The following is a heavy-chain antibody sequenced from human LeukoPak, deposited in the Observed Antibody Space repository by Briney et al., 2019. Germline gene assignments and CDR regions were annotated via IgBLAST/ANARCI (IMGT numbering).Heavy chain of an antibody. CDR1: GFTFDDYG. D-gene: IGHD4-17*01. V-gene: IGHV3-20*04. CDR3: ARVDYGDYGEGGSYFDY. Sequence: GGSLRLSCAASGFTFDDYGMSWVRQAPGKGLEWVSGINWNGGSTGYADSVKGRFTIPRDNAKNSLYLQMNSLRAEDTALYYCARVDYGDYGEGGSYFDYWGQGTLVTVSS. CDR2: INWNGGST. J-gene: IGHJ4*02.